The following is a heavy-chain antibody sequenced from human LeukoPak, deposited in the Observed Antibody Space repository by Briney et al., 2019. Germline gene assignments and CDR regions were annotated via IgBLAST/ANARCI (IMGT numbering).Heavy chain of an antibody. V-gene: IGHV3-11*06. J-gene: IGHJ4*02. D-gene: IGHD4-17*01. CDR1: GFPFSDYY. CDR2: ISSSSSYT. Sequence: GGSLRLSCAASGFPFSDYYMSRLRQAPGKGLEWLSFISSSSSYTNYAVSVKGRFTISRDNTKNSLYLQMNNLRDEDTAVYYCARGGADYVIGYWGQGTLVTVSS. CDR3: ARGGADYVIGY.